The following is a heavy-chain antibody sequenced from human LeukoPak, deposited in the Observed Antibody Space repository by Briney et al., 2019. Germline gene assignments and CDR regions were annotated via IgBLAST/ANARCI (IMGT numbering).Heavy chain of an antibody. D-gene: IGHD3-10*01. CDR2: IKQDGSEK. CDR1: GFSFSSYN. CDR3: ARDQLGESDY. V-gene: IGHV3-7*01. J-gene: IGHJ4*02. Sequence: PGGSLRLSCAASGFSFSSYNMNWVRQAPGMGLEWVANIKQDGSEKYYVDSVKGRFTISRDNAKNSLYLQMNSLRADDTAVYYCARDQLGESDYWGQGTLVTVSS.